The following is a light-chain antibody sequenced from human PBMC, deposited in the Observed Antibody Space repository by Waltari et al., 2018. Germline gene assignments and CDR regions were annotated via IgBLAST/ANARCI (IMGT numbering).Light chain of an antibody. CDR3: GTWDSSLSAGV. Sequence: QSVLTQPPSVSAAPGQTVTISCPGSSPNIGNIYVSWYQQLPGTAPTLLIHDNNKRPSGIPDRFSGSKSGTSATLGITGLQTGDEADYYCGTWDSSLSAGVFGGGTKLTVL. J-gene: IGLJ2*01. CDR2: DNN. CDR1: SPNIGNIY. V-gene: IGLV1-51*01.